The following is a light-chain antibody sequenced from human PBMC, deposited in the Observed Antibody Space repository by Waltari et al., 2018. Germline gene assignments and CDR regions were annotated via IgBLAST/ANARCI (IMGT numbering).Light chain of an antibody. CDR3: SSYADNRRVA. CDR1: ASNIGFHA. Sequence: QSLLTQTPSMSEAPGQTVVISCSGMASNIGFHAVHWYQPVPGMAPKLLIFNNRVQSSGVPDRFSGTKSGNTASLTVSGLKAEDEADYYCSSYADNRRVAFGGGTKLTVL. J-gene: IGLJ2*01. V-gene: IGLV1-44*01. CDR2: NNR.